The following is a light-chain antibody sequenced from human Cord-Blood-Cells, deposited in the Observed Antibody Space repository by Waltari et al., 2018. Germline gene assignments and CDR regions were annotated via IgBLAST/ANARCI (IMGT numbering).Light chain of an antibody. J-gene: IGKJ2*01. Sequence: DLVMTQSPDSLAVSLLARATTHLQSTQRVLYSSNNKNYLAWYQQKPVQPPKLLIYWASTREAEVPERFSGSGSGTDFTLTISSLQAEDVAVYYCQQYYSTPHTFGQGTKLEIK. CDR2: WAS. CDR3: QQYYSTPHT. V-gene: IGKV4-1*01. CDR1: QRVLYSSNNKNY.